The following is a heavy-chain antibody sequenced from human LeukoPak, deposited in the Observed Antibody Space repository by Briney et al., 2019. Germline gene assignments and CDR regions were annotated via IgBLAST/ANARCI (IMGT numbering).Heavy chain of an antibody. V-gene: IGHV1-18*01. D-gene: IGHD3-9*01. Sequence: ASVTVSCKASGYTFTSYGISWVRQAPGQGLEWMGWISAYNGNTNYAQKLQGRVTMTTDTSTSTAYMELRSLRSDDTAVYYCARVSGGEFDILTGYYIDRFDYWGQGTLVTVSS. CDR1: GYTFTSYG. CDR3: ARVSGGEFDILTGYYIDRFDY. CDR2: ISAYNGNT. J-gene: IGHJ4*02.